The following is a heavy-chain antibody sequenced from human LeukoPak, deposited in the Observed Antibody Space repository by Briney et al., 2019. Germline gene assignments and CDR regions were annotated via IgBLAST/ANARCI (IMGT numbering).Heavy chain of an antibody. CDR3: ARGSLQSTSYYDFWSGSPYMDV. CDR2: IYHSGST. CDR1: GGSISSGGYY. Sequence: PSETLSLTCTVSGGSISSGGYYWSWIRQPPGKGLEWIGYIYHSGSTYYNPSLKSRVTISVDRSKNQFSLKLSSVTAADTAVYYCARGSLQSTSYYDFWSGSPYMDVWGKGTTVTVSS. D-gene: IGHD3-3*01. V-gene: IGHV4-30-2*01. J-gene: IGHJ6*03.